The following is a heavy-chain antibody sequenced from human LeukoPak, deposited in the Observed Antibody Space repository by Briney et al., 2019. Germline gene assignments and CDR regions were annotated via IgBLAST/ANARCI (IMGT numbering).Heavy chain of an antibody. CDR3: AKDSGIVVVVAATAAPNWFDP. Sequence: TGGSLRLSCAASGFTFSSYAMSWVRQAPGKGLEWVSAISCSGGSTSYADSVKGRFTIYRDNSKNTLYLQMNSLRAEDTAVYYCAKDSGIVVVVAATAAPNWFDPWGQGTLVTVSS. D-gene: IGHD2-15*01. CDR1: GFTFSSYA. CDR2: ISCSGGST. J-gene: IGHJ5*02. V-gene: IGHV3-23*01.